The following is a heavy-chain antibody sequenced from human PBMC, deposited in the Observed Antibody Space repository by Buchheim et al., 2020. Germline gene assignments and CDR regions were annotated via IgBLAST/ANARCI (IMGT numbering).Heavy chain of an antibody. CDR3: ARGWVVRGVITPYYFDY. V-gene: IGHV4-34*01. CDR2: IKHSGST. CDR1: GGSFSGYY. J-gene: IGHJ4*02. Sequence: QVQLQQWGAGLLKPSETLSLTCAVYGGSFSGYYWSWIRQPPGKGLEWIGEIKHSGSTNYNPSLKSRVTISVDTSKNQFSLKLSSVTAADTAVYYCARGWVVRGVITPYYFDYWGQGTL. D-gene: IGHD3-10*01.